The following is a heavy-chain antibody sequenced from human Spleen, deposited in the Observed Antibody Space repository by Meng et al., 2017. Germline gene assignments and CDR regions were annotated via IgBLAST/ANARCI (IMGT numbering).Heavy chain of an antibody. J-gene: IGHJ3*02. CDR1: GYTFTSYA. CDR3: ARPLLRFLEWPDSDDAFDI. Sequence: ASVKVSCKASGYTFTSYAMNWVRQAPGQGLEWMGWINTNTGNPTYAQGFTGRFVFSLDTSVSTAYLQISSLKAEDTAVYYCARPLLRFLEWPDSDDAFDIWGQGTMVTVSS. V-gene: IGHV7-4-1*02. D-gene: IGHD3-3*01. CDR2: INTNTGNP.